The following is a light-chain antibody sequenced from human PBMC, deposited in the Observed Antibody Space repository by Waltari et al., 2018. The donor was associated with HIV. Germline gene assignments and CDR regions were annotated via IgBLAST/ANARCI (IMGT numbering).Light chain of an antibody. CDR1: DSHVGSNF. J-gene: IGLJ2*01. V-gene: IGLV1-51*01. CDR2: DNH. CDR3: VTWDSNVQILL. Sequence: SLLTQPTSVSAAPGQRVTISCSGSDSHVGSNFVSCYQHIPGTGPKLLLYDNHQRHAGVPERFSASKTGTSASLDITGLQTADEADYYCVTWDSNVQILLFGGGTKVTVL.